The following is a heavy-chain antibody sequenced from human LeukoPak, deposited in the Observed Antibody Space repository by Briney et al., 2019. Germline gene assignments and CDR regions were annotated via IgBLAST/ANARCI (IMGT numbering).Heavy chain of an antibody. D-gene: IGHD3-3*01. CDR3: ASSEWDFWSGQELDH. V-gene: IGHV3-30*01. CDR2: IAYDGSNE. J-gene: IGHJ4*02. CDR1: GFTFSNYA. Sequence: PGKSLRLSCAASGFTFSNYAMYWFRQARGKGLEWVAVIAYDGSNEYYADSVKGRFTISRDNSKNTLYLQMNSLRAEDASVYYCASSEWDFWSGQELDHWGQGTLVSVSS.